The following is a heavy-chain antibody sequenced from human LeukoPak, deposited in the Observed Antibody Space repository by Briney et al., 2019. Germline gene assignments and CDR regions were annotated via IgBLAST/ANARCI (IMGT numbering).Heavy chain of an antibody. V-gene: IGHV4-59*01. CDR3: ARDKYYGMDV. Sequence: SETLSLTCTVSGGSISSYYWSWIRQPPGKGLEWLGYIYYSGSTNYNPSLKSRVTISVDTSKNQFSLKLSSVTAADTAVYYCARDKYYGMDVWGQGTTVTVSS. J-gene: IGHJ6*02. CDR2: IYYSGST. CDR1: GGSISSYY.